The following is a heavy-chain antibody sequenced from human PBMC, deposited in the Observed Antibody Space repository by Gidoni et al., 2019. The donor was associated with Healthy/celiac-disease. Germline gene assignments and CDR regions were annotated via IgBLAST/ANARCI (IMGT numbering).Heavy chain of an antibody. V-gene: IGHV3-21*01. Sequence: EVQLVESGGGLVKPGGSLRLSCAASGFTFSSYSMNWVRQPPGKGLEWGSSISSSSSYIYYADSVKGRFTISRDNAKNSLYLQMNSLRAEDTAVYYCARDPYYDSGSYLVGYGMDVWGQGTTVTVSS. CDR2: ISSSSSYI. CDR3: ARDPYYDSGSYLVGYGMDV. CDR1: GFTFSSYS. J-gene: IGHJ6*02. D-gene: IGHD3-10*01.